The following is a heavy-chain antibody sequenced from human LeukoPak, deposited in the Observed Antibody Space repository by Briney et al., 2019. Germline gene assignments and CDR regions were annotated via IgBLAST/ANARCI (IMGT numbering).Heavy chain of an antibody. CDR1: GGSISSSSYY. D-gene: IGHD6-19*01. Sequence: SETLSLTCTVSGGSISSSSYYWGWIRQPPGKGLEWIGSIYYSGSTYYNPSLKSRVTISEDTSKNQFSLKLSSVTAADTAVYYCASSTGSSGWYQIDYWGQGTLVTVSS. CDR2: IYYSGST. V-gene: IGHV4-39*07. J-gene: IGHJ4*02. CDR3: ASSTGSSGWYQIDY.